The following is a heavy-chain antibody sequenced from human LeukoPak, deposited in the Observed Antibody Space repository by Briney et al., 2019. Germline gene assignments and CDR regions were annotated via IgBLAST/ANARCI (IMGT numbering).Heavy chain of an antibody. D-gene: IGHD2-2*01. Sequence: ASVKVSCKASGYTFTDYHLHWVRQAPGQGLEWMGWINPNSGGTNYAQKFQGRVTMTRDTSISTAYMELSRLRSDDTAEYYCARLADCSSSSCRSFDYWGQGTMVTVSS. CDR1: GYTFTDYH. J-gene: IGHJ3*01. CDR3: ARLADCSSSSCRSFDY. V-gene: IGHV1-2*02. CDR2: INPNSGGT.